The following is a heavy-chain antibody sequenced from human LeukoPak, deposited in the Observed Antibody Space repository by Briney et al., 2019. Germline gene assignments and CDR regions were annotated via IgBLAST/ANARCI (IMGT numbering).Heavy chain of an antibody. J-gene: IGHJ3*02. Sequence: PGRSLRLSCAASGFTFSDYQMNWVRQAPGKGLEWVSLTHSDGSTYYADSVKGRFTISRDNSENSLYLQMTTLRAEDTAVYYCARGENGIGAAFDIWGQGTMVTVSS. V-gene: IGHV3-53*01. CDR3: ARGENGIGAAFDI. D-gene: IGHD3-16*01. CDR1: GFTFSDYQ. CDR2: THSDGST.